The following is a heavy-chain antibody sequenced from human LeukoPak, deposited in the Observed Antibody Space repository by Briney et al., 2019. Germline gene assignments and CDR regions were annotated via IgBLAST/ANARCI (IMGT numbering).Heavy chain of an antibody. CDR3: AKDRAQLVHSFFDY. V-gene: IGHV3-9*01. J-gene: IGHJ4*02. Sequence: GGSLRLSCAASGFTFDDYAMHWVRQAPGKGLEWVSGISWNSGSIGYADSVKGRFTISRDNAKNSLYLQMNSLRAEDTALYYCAKDRAQLVHSFFDYWGQGTLVTVSS. CDR1: GFTFDDYA. CDR2: ISWNSGSI. D-gene: IGHD6-13*01.